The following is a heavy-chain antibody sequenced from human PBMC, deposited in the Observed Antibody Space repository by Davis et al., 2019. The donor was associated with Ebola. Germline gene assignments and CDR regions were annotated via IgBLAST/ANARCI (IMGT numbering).Heavy chain of an antibody. CDR3: ARELATYYDFWSGHRTYYYGMDV. CDR1: GFTFSSYS. D-gene: IGHD3-3*01. Sequence: GESLKISCAASGFTFSSYSMNWVRQAPGPGLSLVSSISSSSSYIYYADSVKGRFTISRDNAKNSLYLQMNSLRAEDTAVYYCARELATYYDFWSGHRTYYYGMDVWGQGTTVTVSS. V-gene: IGHV3-21*01. CDR2: ISSSSSYI. J-gene: IGHJ6*02.